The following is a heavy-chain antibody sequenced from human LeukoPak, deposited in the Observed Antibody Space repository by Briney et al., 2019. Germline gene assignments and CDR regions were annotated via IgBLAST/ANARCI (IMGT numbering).Heavy chain of an antibody. D-gene: IGHD3-3*01. CDR3: ARSDFWSGYPFTH. CDR1: GGSSSGYY. CDR2: INHSGST. V-gene: IGHV4-34*01. Sequence: SETLSLTCAVYGGSSSGYYWSWIRQPPGKGLEWIGEINHSGSTNYNPSLKSRVTISVDTSKNQFSLKLSSVTAADTAVYYCARSDFWSGYPFTHWGQGTLVTVSS. J-gene: IGHJ1*01.